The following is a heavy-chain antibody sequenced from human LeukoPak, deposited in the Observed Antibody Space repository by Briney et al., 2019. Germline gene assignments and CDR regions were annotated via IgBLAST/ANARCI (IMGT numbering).Heavy chain of an antibody. CDR2: IYYSGRP. D-gene: IGHD3-10*01. J-gene: IGHJ4*02. CDR3: ARHTFDGSGSYYGPVYY. Sequence: SETLSVTSTDSVGSLSSYYWSRSRQTPGKGLEWIGYIYYSGRPNYNHSLKSRVTISVDASKDQFSLKLSSVTAADTAVYYCARHTFDGSGSYYGPVYYWGQGTLVTVSS. V-gene: IGHV4-59*08. CDR1: VGSLSSYY.